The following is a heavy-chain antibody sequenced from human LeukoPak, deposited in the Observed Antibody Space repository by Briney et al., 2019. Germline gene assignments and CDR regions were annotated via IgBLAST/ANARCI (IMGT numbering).Heavy chain of an antibody. Sequence: ASVKVSCKASGYTFTSYGINWVRQAPGQGLEWMGWISAYNSNTHYAQKLQGRVTMTRNTSISTAYMELSSLRSEDTAVYYCARGLGRTAMVTRGGVRFDYWGQGTLVTVSS. J-gene: IGHJ4*02. D-gene: IGHD5-18*01. CDR2: ISAYNSNT. V-gene: IGHV1-18*01. CDR3: ARGLGRTAMVTRGGVRFDY. CDR1: GYTFTSYG.